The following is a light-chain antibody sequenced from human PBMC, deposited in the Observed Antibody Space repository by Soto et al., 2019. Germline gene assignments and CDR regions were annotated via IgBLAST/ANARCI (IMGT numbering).Light chain of an antibody. V-gene: IGKV1-5*03. CDR2: KAS. CDR3: QQYNPYSPWT. J-gene: IGKJ1*01. CDR1: QSISGW. Sequence: DIQMTQSPSTLSASVGDRVTITCRASQSISGWLAWFQQKPGKAPKLLISKASSLEIGAPSRFSGSGSGTEFTLTISSLQPDDFATYYCQQYNPYSPWTFGQGTKVDIK.